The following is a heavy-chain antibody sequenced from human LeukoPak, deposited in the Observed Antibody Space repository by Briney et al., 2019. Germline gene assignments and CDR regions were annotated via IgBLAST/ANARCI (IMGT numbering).Heavy chain of an antibody. V-gene: IGHV4-59*01. CDR1: GGSISSYY. CDR2: IYYSGST. D-gene: IGHD5-18*01. CDR3: ARGGYSYGYWGGYYYYYYMDV. J-gene: IGHJ6*03. Sequence: PSETLSLTCTVSGGSISSYYWSWIRQPPGKGLEWIGYIYYSGSTNHNPSLKSRVTISVDTSKNQFSLKLSSVTAADTAVYYCARGGYSYGYWGGYYYYYYMDVWGKGTTVTISS.